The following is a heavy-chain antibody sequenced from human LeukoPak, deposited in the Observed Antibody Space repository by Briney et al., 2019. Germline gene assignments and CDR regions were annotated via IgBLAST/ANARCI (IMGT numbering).Heavy chain of an antibody. CDR2: IYPGDSDT. CDR1: GYSFTSYW. D-gene: IGHD3-22*01. CDR3: ARPPYYYDSSGYNDAFDI. Sequence: GEPLKISCKGSGYSFTSYWTGWVRQMPGKGLEWMGIIYPGDSDTRYSPSFQGQVTISADKSISTAYLQWSSLKASDTAMYYCARPPYYYDSSGYNDAFDIWGQGTMVTVSS. J-gene: IGHJ3*02. V-gene: IGHV5-51*01.